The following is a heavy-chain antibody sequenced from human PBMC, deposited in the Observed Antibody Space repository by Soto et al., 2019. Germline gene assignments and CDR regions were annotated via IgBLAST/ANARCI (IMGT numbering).Heavy chain of an antibody. J-gene: IGHJ6*02. CDR1: RFTFSSFD. CDR3: ARWRGEGYGYPDYYYYYALDV. D-gene: IGHD3-16*01. V-gene: IGHV3-30-3*01. Sequence: GGSLRLSCAASRFTFSSFDLHWIRQAPGKGLEWVAIISYDGSKKDYADSVKGRFTISRDNSKNTLYLQLISLRVEDTAVYYCARWRGEGYGYPDYYYYYALDVWGQGTTVTVSS. CDR2: ISYDGSKK.